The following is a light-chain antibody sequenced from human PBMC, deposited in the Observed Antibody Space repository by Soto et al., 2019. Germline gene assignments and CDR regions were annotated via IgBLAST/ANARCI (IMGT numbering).Light chain of an antibody. Sequence: PGERATLSCRASQSVTNDYLAWYQHKPGQAPRLLIYGASTGATDIPDRFSGSGSGTDFTLTISRLEPEDFAVYYCQQYGSPPITFGPGTRLEI. CDR1: QSVTNDY. V-gene: IGKV3-20*01. J-gene: IGKJ5*01. CDR3: QQYGSPPIT. CDR2: GAS.